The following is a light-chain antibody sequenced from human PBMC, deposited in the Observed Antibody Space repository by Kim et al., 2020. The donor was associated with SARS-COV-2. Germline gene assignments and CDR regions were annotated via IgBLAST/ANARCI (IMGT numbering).Light chain of an antibody. CDR3: DSRDSGDHHVL. V-gene: IGLV3-19*01. Sequence: SSELTQDPAVSVALGQTVRITCQGDSLRIYYASWYQQKPGQAPILVIYDKNNRPSGIPDRFSGSSSGNTASLTITGAQAEDEADYYCDSRDSGDHHVLFGGGTKLTVL. CDR2: DKN. J-gene: IGLJ2*01. CDR1: SLRIYY.